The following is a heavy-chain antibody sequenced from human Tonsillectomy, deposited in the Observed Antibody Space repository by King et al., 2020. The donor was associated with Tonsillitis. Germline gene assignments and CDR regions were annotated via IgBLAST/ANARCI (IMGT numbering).Heavy chain of an antibody. Sequence: VQLVESGAEVKKPGSSVTVSCKASGGTFSSYTLSWVRQAPGQGLEWMGGIVPIFATTHYAQKFQGRVTITAVESTSTVAMELSSLRSEDTAVYYCARGGTTLNFDYWGQGTLVTVSS. CDR1: GGTFSSYT. CDR2: IVPIFATT. V-gene: IGHV1-69*01. J-gene: IGHJ4*02. D-gene: IGHD4-11*01. CDR3: ARGGTTLNFDY.